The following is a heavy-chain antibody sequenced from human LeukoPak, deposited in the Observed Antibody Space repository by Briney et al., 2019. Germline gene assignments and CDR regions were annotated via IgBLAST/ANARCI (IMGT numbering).Heavy chain of an antibody. CDR3: ARGGTTVTPVEPYYFDY. Sequence: GGSLRLSCAASGFTFSSYSMNWVRQAPGKGLEWVSYISSSSSTIYYADSVKGRFTISRDNAKNSLCLQMNSLRAEDTAVYYCARGGTTVTPVEPYYFDYWGQGTLVTVSS. J-gene: IGHJ4*02. D-gene: IGHD4-17*01. V-gene: IGHV3-48*01. CDR2: ISSSSSTI. CDR1: GFTFSSYS.